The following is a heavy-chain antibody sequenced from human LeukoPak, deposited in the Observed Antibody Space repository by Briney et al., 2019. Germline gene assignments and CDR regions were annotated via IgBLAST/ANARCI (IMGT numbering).Heavy chain of an antibody. Sequence: SETLFLTCTVSGGSISSYYWSWIRQPPGEGLEWIGEINHSGSTNYNPSLKSRVTISVDTSKNQFSLKLSSVTAADTAVYYCARNTGNYYGMDVWGQGTTVTVSS. D-gene: IGHD4-17*01. J-gene: IGHJ6*02. CDR1: GGSISSYY. V-gene: IGHV4-34*01. CDR2: INHSGST. CDR3: ARNTGNYYGMDV.